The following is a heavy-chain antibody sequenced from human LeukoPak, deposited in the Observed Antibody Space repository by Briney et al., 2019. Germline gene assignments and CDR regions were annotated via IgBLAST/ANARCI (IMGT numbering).Heavy chain of an antibody. CDR3: ANVGY. CDR1: GFTFNTFA. CDR2: ISSRGDFT. J-gene: IGHJ4*02. V-gene: IGHV3-23*01. Sequence: GGSLRLSCAASGFTFNTFAMSWVRQAPGKGLEWVSSISSRGDFTYYVDSVKGRFSISRDNSKNTLFLQMNSLRAEDTATYYCANVGYWGQGTLVTVSS.